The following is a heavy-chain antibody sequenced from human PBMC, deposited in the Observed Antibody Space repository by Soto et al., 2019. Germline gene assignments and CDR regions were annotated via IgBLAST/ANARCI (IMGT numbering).Heavy chain of an antibody. D-gene: IGHD6-13*01. CDR2: IIPMSGIA. CDR3: ARTGIAAAGPTKYYYYGMDV. Sequence: QVQLVQSGAEVKKPGSSVKVSCKASGGTFSKYAISWVRQAPGQGLEWMGGIIPMSGIANYAQKFQGRVTITADESTSTAYMELSSLRSEDTAVFYCARTGIAAAGPTKYYYYGMDVWGQGTTVTVSS. V-gene: IGHV1-69*12. CDR1: GGTFSKYA. J-gene: IGHJ6*02.